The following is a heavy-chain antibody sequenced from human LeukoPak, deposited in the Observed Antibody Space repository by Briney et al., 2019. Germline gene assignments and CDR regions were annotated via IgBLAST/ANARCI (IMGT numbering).Heavy chain of an antibody. CDR2: IYPGDSDT. CDR1: GYSFSSYW. V-gene: IGHV5-51*01. D-gene: IGHD6-6*01. Sequence: PGESLKISCKASGYSFSSYWIGWVRQMPGKGLEWMGIIYPGDSDTRYSPSFQGQVTISADKSISTAYLQWSSLKASDSAMSFCARLRGSSSSGALRYWGQGTLVTVSS. J-gene: IGHJ4*02. CDR3: ARLRGSSSSGALRY.